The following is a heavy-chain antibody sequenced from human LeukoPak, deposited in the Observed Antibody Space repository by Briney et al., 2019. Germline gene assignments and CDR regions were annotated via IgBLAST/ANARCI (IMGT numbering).Heavy chain of an antibody. J-gene: IGHJ6*03. Sequence: SETLSLTCTVSGGSISSYYWSWIRQPPGKGLEWIGYIYYSGSTNYNPSLKSRVTISVDTSKNQFSLKLSSVTAADTAVYYCARERSAPPYYYYYMDVWGKGTTVTVSS. CDR2: IYYSGST. CDR3: ARERSAPPYYYYYMDV. V-gene: IGHV4-59*01. CDR1: GGSISSYY.